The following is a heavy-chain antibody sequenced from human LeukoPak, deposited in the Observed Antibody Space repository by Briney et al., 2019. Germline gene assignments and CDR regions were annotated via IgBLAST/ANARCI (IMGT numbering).Heavy chain of an antibody. CDR1: GFTFSSYS. V-gene: IGHV3-48*04. J-gene: IGHJ6*02. D-gene: IGHD2-15*01. Sequence: PGGSLRLSCAASGFTFSSYSMNWVRQAPGKGLEWVSYISSSSSTIYYADSVKGRFTISRDNAKNSLYLQMNSLRAEDTAVYYCAREYCSGGSCYDYYYGMDVWGQGTTVTVSS. CDR2: ISSSSSTI. CDR3: AREYCSGGSCYDYYYGMDV.